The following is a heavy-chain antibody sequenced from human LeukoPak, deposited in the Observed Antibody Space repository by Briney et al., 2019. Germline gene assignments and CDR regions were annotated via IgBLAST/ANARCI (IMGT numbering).Heavy chain of an antibody. CDR1: GFTFSRHG. CDR2: ISNDGSRK. Sequence: GGSLRLSCAPSGFTFSRHGMHWVRQAPGKGLEWVAIISNDGSRKYYAHSVEGRFTISRDNSKNTLYLQMNSLRAEDTAVYYCAKDAYDSSGYRFDYWGQGTLVTVSS. CDR3: AKDAYDSSGYRFDY. D-gene: IGHD3-22*01. J-gene: IGHJ4*02. V-gene: IGHV3-30*18.